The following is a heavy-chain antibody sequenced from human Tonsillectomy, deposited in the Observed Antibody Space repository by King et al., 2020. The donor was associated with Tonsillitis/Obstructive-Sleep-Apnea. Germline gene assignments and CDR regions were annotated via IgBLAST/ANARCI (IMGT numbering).Heavy chain of an antibody. CDR3: VRQFAGHIVHAFSL. Sequence: QLVQSGAEVNKPGESLVISCKPSGYSFTNYWIGWVRQMPGKGLEWMGIIYPADSDTRYSPSFQGQVTISADRSTSTAYLQWSSLQASDTAMYYCVRQFAGHIVHAFSLWGPGTVVPVSS. CDR2: IYPADSDT. CDR1: GYSFTNYW. V-gene: IGHV5-51*01. J-gene: IGHJ3*01. D-gene: IGHD1-26*01.